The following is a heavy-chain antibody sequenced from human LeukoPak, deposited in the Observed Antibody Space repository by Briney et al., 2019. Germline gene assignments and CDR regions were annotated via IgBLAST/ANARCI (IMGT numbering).Heavy chain of an antibody. J-gene: IGHJ4*02. CDR1: GFTFSNYW. V-gene: IGHV3-7*01. Sequence: GGSLRLSCAASGFTFSNYWINWVRQAPGKGLEWVANIKPDGSAKYYVDSVKGRFTISRDNAKNSLYLQVNSLTAEDTAVYYCARELTYYYDHWGLGTLITVSS. CDR2: IKPDGSAK. CDR3: ARELTYYYDH. D-gene: IGHD3-16*01.